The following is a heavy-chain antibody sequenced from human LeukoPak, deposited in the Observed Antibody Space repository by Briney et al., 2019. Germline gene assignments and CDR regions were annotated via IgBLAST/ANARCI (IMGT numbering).Heavy chain of an antibody. CDR2: ISYDGSNK. V-gene: IGHV3-30*04. CDR3: ARVSGNYQFDY. D-gene: IGHD1-26*01. Sequence: PGRSLRLSCAASGFTFSTYAMHWVRQAPGKGLECVAVISYDGSNKYYADSVKGRFTISRDNSKNTLHLQMNSLRPEDTAVYYCARVSGNYQFDYWGQGTLVTVSS. CDR1: GFTFSTYA. J-gene: IGHJ4*02.